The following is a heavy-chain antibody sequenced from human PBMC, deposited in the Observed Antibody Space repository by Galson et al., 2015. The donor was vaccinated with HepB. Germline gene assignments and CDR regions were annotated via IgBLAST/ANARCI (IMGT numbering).Heavy chain of an antibody. V-gene: IGHV4-39*07. Sequence: ETLSLTCTVSGGSISSSTYYWGWIRQPPGKGLEWIGSIYYSGSTYYNPSLKSRVTISVDTSKNQFSLKLSSVTTADTAVYYCAREGGRDIVAKAGFDYWGQGTLVTVSS. CDR1: GGSISSSTYY. J-gene: IGHJ4*02. CDR2: IYYSGST. D-gene: IGHD5-12*01. CDR3: AREGGRDIVAKAGFDY.